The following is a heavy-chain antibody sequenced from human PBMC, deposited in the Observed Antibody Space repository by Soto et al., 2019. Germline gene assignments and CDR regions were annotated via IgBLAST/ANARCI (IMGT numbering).Heavy chain of an antibody. CDR3: ARESITIFGVVIIWGGVGMDV. D-gene: IGHD3-3*01. CDR2: INPSGGST. J-gene: IGHJ6*02. Sequence: ASVKVSCKASGYTFTSYYMHWVRQAPGQGLEWMGIINPSGGSTSYAQKFQGRVTMTRDTSTSTVYMELSSLRSEDTAVYYCARESITIFGVVIIWGGVGMDVLGQGTTVTVSS. V-gene: IGHV1-46*01. CDR1: GYTFTSYY.